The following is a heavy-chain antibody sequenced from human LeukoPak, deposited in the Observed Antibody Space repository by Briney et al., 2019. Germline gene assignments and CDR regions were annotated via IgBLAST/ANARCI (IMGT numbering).Heavy chain of an antibody. CDR3: ARLRTTVTDYYYYGMDV. J-gene: IGHJ6*02. D-gene: IGHD4-11*01. V-gene: IGHV1-18*01. Sequence: ASVKVCCKASGYTFTSYGISWVRQAPGQGLEWMGWISAYNGNTNYAQKLQGRVTMTTDTSTSTAYMELRSLRSDDTAVYYCARLRTTVTDYYYYGMDVWGQGTTVTVSS. CDR2: ISAYNGNT. CDR1: GYTFTSYG.